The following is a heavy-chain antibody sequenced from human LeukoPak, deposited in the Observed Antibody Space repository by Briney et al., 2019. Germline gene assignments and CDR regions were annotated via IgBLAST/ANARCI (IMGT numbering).Heavy chain of an antibody. CDR1: GFTFSSYW. D-gene: IGHD4-11*01. J-gene: IGHJ4*02. CDR2: IDSDGSST. V-gene: IGHV3-74*01. Sequence: GGSLRLSCAASGFTFSSYWMHWVRRAPGKGLVWVTRIDSDGSSTSYADSVKGRFTISRDNAKNTLYLQMNSLRAEDTAVYYCASPGGNYALLGFGYWGQGTLVTVSS. CDR3: ASPGGNYALLGFGY.